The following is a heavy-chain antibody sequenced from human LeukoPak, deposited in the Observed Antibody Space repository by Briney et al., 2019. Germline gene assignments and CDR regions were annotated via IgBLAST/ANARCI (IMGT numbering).Heavy chain of an antibody. CDR3: ARHKVYDFWSGYFDWFDP. Sequence: PSETLSLTCTVSGGSMSSYYWSWIRQPPGKGLEWIGSIYYSGSTYYNPSLKSRVTISVDTSKNQFSLKLSSVTAADTAVYYCARHKVYDFWSGYFDWFDPWGQGTLVTVSS. CDR1: GGSMSSYY. D-gene: IGHD3-3*01. J-gene: IGHJ5*02. CDR2: IYYSGST. V-gene: IGHV4-59*05.